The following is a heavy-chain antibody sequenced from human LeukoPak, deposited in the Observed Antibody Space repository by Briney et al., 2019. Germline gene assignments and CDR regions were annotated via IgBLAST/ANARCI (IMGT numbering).Heavy chain of an antibody. CDR2: VDPEDGET. V-gene: IGHV1-69-2*01. Sequence: ASVKVSCKASGYTFTDYYMHWVQQAPGKGLEWMGLVDPEDGETIYAEKFQGRVTITADTSTDTAYMELSSLRSEDTAVYYCATFSGRYSDYWGQGTLVTVSS. CDR3: ATFSGRYSDY. CDR1: GYTFTDYY. D-gene: IGHD3-10*01. J-gene: IGHJ4*02.